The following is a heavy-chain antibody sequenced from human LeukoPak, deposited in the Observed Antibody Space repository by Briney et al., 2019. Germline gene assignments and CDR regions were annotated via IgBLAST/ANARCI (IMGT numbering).Heavy chain of an antibody. D-gene: IGHD5-18*01. V-gene: IGHV3-74*01. J-gene: IGHJ6*04. Sequence: GGSLRLSCAASGFTFSSYWMHWVRQAPGKGLVWVSRINSDGSSTGYADSVKGRFTISRDNAKNTLYLQMNSLRAEDTAVYYCARANPYSYGKYYYYYGMDVWGKGTTVTVSS. CDR1: GFTFSSYW. CDR3: ARANPYSYGKYYYYYGMDV. CDR2: INSDGSST.